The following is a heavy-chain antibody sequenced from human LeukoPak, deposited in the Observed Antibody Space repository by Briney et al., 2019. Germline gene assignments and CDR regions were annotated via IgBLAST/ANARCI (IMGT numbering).Heavy chain of an antibody. Sequence: KASETLSLTCTVSGGSISSSSYYWGWIRQPPGKGLEWIGSIYYSGSTYYNPSLKSRVTISVDTSKNQFSLKLSSVTAADTAVYYCARLVRIGPYGAYYFDYWGQGTLVTVSS. CDR1: GGSISSSSYY. V-gene: IGHV4-39*01. CDR3: ARLVRIGPYGAYYFDY. D-gene: IGHD2/OR15-2a*01. J-gene: IGHJ4*02. CDR2: IYYSGST.